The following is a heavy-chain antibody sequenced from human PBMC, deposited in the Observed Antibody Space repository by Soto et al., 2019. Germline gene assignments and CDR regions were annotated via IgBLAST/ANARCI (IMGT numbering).Heavy chain of an antibody. Sequence: PGGSLRLSCAASGFAFNSYEMNWVRQAPGKGLEWVSYISSGGTNIYYADSVRGRFTISRDSARNFVDLQMNSLKAEDTAVYYCARDRWVSYSGYDWHFDFWGQGTLVTVS. CDR1: GFAFNSYE. CDR2: ISSGGTNI. J-gene: IGHJ4*02. CDR3: ARDRWVSYSGYDWHFDF. V-gene: IGHV3-48*03. D-gene: IGHD5-12*01.